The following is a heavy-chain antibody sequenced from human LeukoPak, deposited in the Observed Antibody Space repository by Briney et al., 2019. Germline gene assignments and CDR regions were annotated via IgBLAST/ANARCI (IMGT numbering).Heavy chain of an antibody. CDR2: ISGSGGST. CDR1: GFTFSSYA. CDR3: AKDHYDFWSGYYIHFDY. V-gene: IGHV3-23*01. D-gene: IGHD3-3*01. J-gene: IGHJ4*02. Sequence: GGSLRLSCAASGFTFSSYAMHWVRQAPGKGLEWVSAISGSGGSTYYADSVKGRFTISRDNSKNTLYPQMNSLRAEDTAVYYCAKDHYDFWSGYYIHFDYWGQGTLVTVSS.